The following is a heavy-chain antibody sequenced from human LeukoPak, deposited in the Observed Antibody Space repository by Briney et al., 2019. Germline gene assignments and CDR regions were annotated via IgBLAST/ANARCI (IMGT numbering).Heavy chain of an antibody. D-gene: IGHD3-22*01. Sequence: KPSETLSLTCTVSGGSISNYYWSWIRQPPGKGLGWIGYIYYSGSTNYNPSLKSRVTISIDTSKNQFSLKLSSVTAADTAVYYCARGNWEVITPDYWGQGTLVTVSS. V-gene: IGHV4-59*01. J-gene: IGHJ4*02. CDR3: ARGNWEVITPDY. CDR2: IYYSGST. CDR1: GGSISNYY.